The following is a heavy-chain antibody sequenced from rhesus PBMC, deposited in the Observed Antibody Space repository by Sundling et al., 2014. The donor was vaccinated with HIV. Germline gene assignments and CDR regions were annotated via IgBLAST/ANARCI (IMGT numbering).Heavy chain of an antibody. V-gene: IGHV4-65*02. Sequence: QVQLQESGPGLVKPSETLSLTCTVSGDSISSGNWWSWIRQPPGKGLEWIGSIYGNSASTYYNDSLNNRVTISKDTSKNQFSLKLTSVTAADTAVYYCARDPGVVVVLHKLGYWGQGVLVTVSS. D-gene: IGHD2-27*01. CDR1: GDSISSGNW. CDR2: IYGNSAST. J-gene: IGHJ4*01. CDR3: ARDPGVVVVLHKLGY.